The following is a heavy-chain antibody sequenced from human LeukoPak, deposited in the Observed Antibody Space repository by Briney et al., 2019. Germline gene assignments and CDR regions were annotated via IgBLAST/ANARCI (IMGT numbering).Heavy chain of an antibody. CDR2: INHAGSA. D-gene: IGHD3-10*01. Sequence: SETLSLTCAVYGGPFSGYSWNWVRQPPGKGLEWIGEINHAGSANYNPSLKSRANLSSDMSKKQFSLRLTSVTAADTAVYYCARMGARKVCYGSGTRDDYWGQGTLVTVSS. V-gene: IGHV4-34*01. CDR1: GGPFSGYS. CDR3: ARMGARKVCYGSGTRDDY. J-gene: IGHJ4*02.